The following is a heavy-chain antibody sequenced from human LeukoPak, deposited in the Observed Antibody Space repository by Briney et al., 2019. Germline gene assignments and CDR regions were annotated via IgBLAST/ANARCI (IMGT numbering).Heavy chain of an antibody. Sequence: GASVKVSCKASGYTFTSYAMHWVRQAPGQRLEWMGWINPNSGGTNYAQKFRGWVTMTRDTSISTAYMELSRLRSDDTAVYYCARGGALWFGESRVDYWGQGTLVTVSS. J-gene: IGHJ4*02. CDR3: ARGGALWFGESRVDY. CDR1: GYTFTSYA. V-gene: IGHV1-2*04. CDR2: INPNSGGT. D-gene: IGHD3-10*01.